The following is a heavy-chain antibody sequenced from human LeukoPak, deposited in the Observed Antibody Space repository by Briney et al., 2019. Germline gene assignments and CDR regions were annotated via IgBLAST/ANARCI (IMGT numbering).Heavy chain of an antibody. J-gene: IGHJ4*02. CDR1: GYTFTGYY. V-gene: IGHV1-69*06. D-gene: IGHD2-2*01. CDR2: IIPMLGTP. Sequence: GASVKVSCKASGYTFTGYYMHWVRQAPGQGLEWMGGIIPMLGTPNYAQKFQGRVTITADKPTSTAYMDLSSLRSEDTAAYYCASGTTDIVVVPATLRNYYFDYWGQGTLVTVSS. CDR3: ASGTTDIVVVPATLRNYYFDY.